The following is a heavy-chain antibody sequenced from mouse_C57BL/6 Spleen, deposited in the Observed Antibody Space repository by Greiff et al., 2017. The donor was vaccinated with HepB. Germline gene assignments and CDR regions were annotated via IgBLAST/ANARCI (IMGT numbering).Heavy chain of an antibody. Sequence: EVQRVESGPELVKPGASVKISCKASGYSFTGYYMNWVKQSPEESLEWIGEINPSTGGTTYNQKFKAKATLTVDKSSSTAYIQLKSLTSEDSAVYYCARAYGSSLDYWGQGTTLTVSS. J-gene: IGHJ2*01. CDR3: ARAYGSSLDY. V-gene: IGHV1-42*01. D-gene: IGHD1-1*01. CDR2: INPSTGGT. CDR1: GYSFTGYY.